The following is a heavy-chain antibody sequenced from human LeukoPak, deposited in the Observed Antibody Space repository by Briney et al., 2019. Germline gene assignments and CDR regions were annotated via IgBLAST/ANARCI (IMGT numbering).Heavy chain of an antibody. V-gene: IGHV1-18*01. CDR3: ARDKGRAYSYGYVDY. J-gene: IGHJ4*02. CDR2: ISPYNGNT. Sequence: ASVKVSCKTSGYTFTTFGINWVRQAPGQGLEWMGWISPYNGNTNYAKKLQGRVTMTTDTSTNTAYMELRSLRSDDTAVYYCARDKGRAYSYGYVDYWGQRTLVTVS. D-gene: IGHD5-18*01. CDR1: GYTFTTFG.